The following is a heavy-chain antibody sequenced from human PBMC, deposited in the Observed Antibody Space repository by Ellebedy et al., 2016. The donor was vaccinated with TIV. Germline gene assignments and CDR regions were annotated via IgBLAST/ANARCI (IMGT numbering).Heavy chain of an antibody. D-gene: IGHD6-13*01. CDR3: ARDRGGLHSSSWSRAMDV. V-gene: IGHV4-31*03. CDR2: IYYSGST. Sequence: SETLSLXXTVSGGSISSGGYYWSWIRQHPGKGLEWIGYIYYSGSTYYNPSLKSRVTISVDTSKNQFSLKLSSVTAADTAVYYCARDRGGLHSSSWSRAMDVWGKGTTVTVSS. J-gene: IGHJ6*03. CDR1: GGSISSGGYY.